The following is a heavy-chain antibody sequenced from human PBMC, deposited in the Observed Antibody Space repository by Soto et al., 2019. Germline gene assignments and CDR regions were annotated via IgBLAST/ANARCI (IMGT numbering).Heavy chain of an antibody. CDR3: ARYESSGPAVY. D-gene: IGHD3-22*01. J-gene: IGHJ4*02. CDR2: IKYGGSER. V-gene: IGHV3-7*01. Sequence: PGGSLRLSCVASGFTFRSYWMGWVRQAPGKGLEWVANIKYGGSERLYVDSVKGRFTISRDDAKNSLYLQMNSLRAEDTAVYYCARYESSGPAVYWGQGTRVTVS. CDR1: GFTFRSYW.